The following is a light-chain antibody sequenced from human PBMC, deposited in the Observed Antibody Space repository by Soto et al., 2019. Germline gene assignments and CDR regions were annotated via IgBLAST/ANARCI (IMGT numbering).Light chain of an antibody. CDR2: TAS. V-gene: IGKV1-9*01. CDR1: QGISNY. J-gene: IGKJ4*01. CDR3: QQVKSYPLT. Sequence: DIQLTQSPSFLSASVGDRVTITCRATQGISNYLAWYQHKPVTAPKRLIYTASTLQSGVPSRFSGSGSGTDFTLTISSLQPEDCATYYCQQVKSYPLTSGGGTKVEIK.